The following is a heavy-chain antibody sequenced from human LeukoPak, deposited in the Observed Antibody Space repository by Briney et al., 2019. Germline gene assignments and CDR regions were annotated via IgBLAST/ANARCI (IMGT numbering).Heavy chain of an antibody. CDR3: ARDPGDYSNYETHYYMDV. Sequence: PGRSLRLSCAASGFTFSSYWMSWVRQAPGKGLEWVANIKQDGSEKYYVGSVKGRFTISRDNAKNSPYLQMNSLRAEDTAVYYCARDPGDYSNYETHYYMDVWGKGTTVTVSS. V-gene: IGHV3-7*01. D-gene: IGHD4-11*01. J-gene: IGHJ6*03. CDR2: IKQDGSEK. CDR1: GFTFSSYW.